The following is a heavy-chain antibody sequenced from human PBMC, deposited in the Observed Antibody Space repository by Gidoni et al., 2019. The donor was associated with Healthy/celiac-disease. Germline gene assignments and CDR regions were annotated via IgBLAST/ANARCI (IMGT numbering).Heavy chain of an antibody. CDR3: ARVPGGGYSGYGVEGWDAFDI. D-gene: IGHD5-12*01. V-gene: IGHV4-61*01. CDR2: IYYSGST. J-gene: IGHJ3*02. Sequence: QVQLQESGPGLVKPSETLSPTCTVSGGSVSSGSYYWSWIRQPPGKGLEWIGYIYYSGSTNYTPSLKSRVTISVDTSKNRFSLKLSSVTAADTAVYYCARVPGGGYSGYGVEGWDAFDIWGQGTMVTVSS. CDR1: GGSVSSGSYY.